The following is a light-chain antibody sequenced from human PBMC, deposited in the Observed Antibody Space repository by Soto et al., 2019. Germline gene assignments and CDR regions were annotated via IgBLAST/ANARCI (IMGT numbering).Light chain of an antibody. Sequence: EMVLTQSPATLSLSPGERATLSCRASQSIASDYLAWYQQRPGQAHRLLIYGASSRASGVPDRFSGSVSGTDFTLTIHTLEPEDFAVYYGQQYGSSSSWTFGQGTKVDIK. J-gene: IGKJ1*01. V-gene: IGKV3-20*01. CDR2: GAS. CDR3: QQYGSSSSWT. CDR1: QSIASDY.